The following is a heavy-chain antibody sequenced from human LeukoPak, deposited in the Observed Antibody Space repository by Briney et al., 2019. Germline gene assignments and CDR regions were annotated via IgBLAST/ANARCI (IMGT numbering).Heavy chain of an antibody. V-gene: IGHV3-23*01. CDR1: GFTFSSYA. CDR3: ARALTAHAFDI. J-gene: IGHJ3*02. CDR2: LSRSGGST. Sequence: GGSLRLSCAASGFTFSSYAMSWVRQAPGKGLEWVSALSRSGGSTYYADSVKGRFTISRDNAKNSLYLQMNSLRAEDTAVYYCARALTAHAFDIWGQGTMVTVSS.